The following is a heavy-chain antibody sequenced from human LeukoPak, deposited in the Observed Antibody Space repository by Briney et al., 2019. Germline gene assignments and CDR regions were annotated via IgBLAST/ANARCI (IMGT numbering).Heavy chain of an antibody. D-gene: IGHD6-19*01. J-gene: IGHJ1*01. CDR3: ARALAVAGTTEYFQH. CDR1: GYTFTSYG. V-gene: IGHV1-18*01. Sequence: ASVKVSCKASGYTFTSYGISWVRQAPGQGPEWMGWISAYNGNTNYAQKLQGRVTMTTDTSTSTAYMELRSLRSDDTAVYYCARALAVAGTTEYFQHWGQGTLVTVSS. CDR2: ISAYNGNT.